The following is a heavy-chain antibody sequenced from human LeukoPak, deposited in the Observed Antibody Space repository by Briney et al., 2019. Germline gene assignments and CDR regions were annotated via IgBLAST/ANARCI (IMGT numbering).Heavy chain of an antibody. CDR2: INHSGST. Sequence: SETLSLTCAVYGGSFSGYYWSWIRQPPGKGLEWIGEINHSGSTNYNPSLKSRVTISVDTSKNQFSLKLSSVTAADTAVYYCARGRGGSRSYFDYWGQGTLVTVSS. CDR1: GGSFSGYY. D-gene: IGHD3-10*01. J-gene: IGHJ4*02. V-gene: IGHV4-34*01. CDR3: ARGRGGSRSYFDY.